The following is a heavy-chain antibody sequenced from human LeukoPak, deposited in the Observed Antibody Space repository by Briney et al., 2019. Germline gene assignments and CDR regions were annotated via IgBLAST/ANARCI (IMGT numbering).Heavy chain of an antibody. V-gene: IGHV4-59*12. CDR3: ARDRRSAYSGSYHYFDY. CDR1: GGSISSNY. D-gene: IGHD1-26*01. J-gene: IGHJ4*02. CDR2: IYDSGST. Sequence: PSETLSLTCNVSGGSISSNYWRWIRQPPGKGLEWIGFIYDSGSTNYHPSLKSRVTISVDTSKNQFSLKLSSVTAADTAVYYCARDRRSAYSGSYHYFDYWGQGTLVTVSS.